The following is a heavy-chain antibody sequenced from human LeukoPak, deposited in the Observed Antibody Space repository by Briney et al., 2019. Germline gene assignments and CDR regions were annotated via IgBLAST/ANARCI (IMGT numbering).Heavy chain of an antibody. CDR3: ARDMGYYDSSGSFDY. J-gene: IGHJ4*02. V-gene: IGHV3-21*01. D-gene: IGHD3-22*01. Sequence: GGSLRLSCAASGFTFSSYSMNWDRQAPGKGLEWVSSISSSSSYIYYADSVKGRFTISRDNAKNSLYLQMNSLRAEDTAVYYCARDMGYYDSSGSFDYWGQGTLVTVSS. CDR1: GFTFSSYS. CDR2: ISSSSSYI.